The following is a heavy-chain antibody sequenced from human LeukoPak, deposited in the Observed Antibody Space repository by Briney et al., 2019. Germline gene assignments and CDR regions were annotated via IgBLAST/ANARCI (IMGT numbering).Heavy chain of an antibody. CDR3: AREDSSGWYSNWFDP. J-gene: IGHJ5*02. Sequence: GASVKVSCKASGYTFTGYYMHWVRQAPGQGLEWTGRINPNSGGTNYAQKFQGRVTMTRDTSISTAYMELSRLRSDDTAVYYCAREDSSGWYSNWFDPWGQGTLVTVSS. V-gene: IGHV1-2*06. CDR1: GYTFTGYY. D-gene: IGHD6-19*01. CDR2: INPNSGGT.